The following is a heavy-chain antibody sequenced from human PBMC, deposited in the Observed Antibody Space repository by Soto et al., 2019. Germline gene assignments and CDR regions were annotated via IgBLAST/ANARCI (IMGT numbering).Heavy chain of an antibody. J-gene: IGHJ4*02. CDR2: IIPLLGTE. CDR3: AREADRRWLHMFDY. Sequence: QVQLVQSGAEVKKPGSSVKVSCMASGGTFSTYGVSWVRQAPGQGLEWMGGIIPLLGTEKYAQKFQGRVTIRADESMTTPYTEMRSVRSDDTAVYFCAREADRRWLHMFDYWRQGTMVTVSS. V-gene: IGHV1-69*01. D-gene: IGHD5-12*01. CDR1: GGTFSTYG.